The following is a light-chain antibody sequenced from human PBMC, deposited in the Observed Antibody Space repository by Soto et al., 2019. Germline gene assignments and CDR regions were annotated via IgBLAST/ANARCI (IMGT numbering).Light chain of an antibody. CDR3: SSYTSGSTLYV. V-gene: IGLV2-14*01. CDR2: EVT. CDR1: SSDFYGYNY. Sequence: QSVLTQPASVSGSPGQSITISCTGTSSDFYGYNYVSWYQQLPGKAPKLLIYEVTSRPSGVSNRFSGSKSGSTASLTISGLLAEDDADYYCSSYTSGSTLYVFGTGTKVTVL. J-gene: IGLJ1*01.